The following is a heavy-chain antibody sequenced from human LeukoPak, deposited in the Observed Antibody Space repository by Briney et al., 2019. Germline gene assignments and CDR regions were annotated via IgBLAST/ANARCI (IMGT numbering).Heavy chain of an antibody. J-gene: IGHJ6*02. CDR2: ISDGGGIT. D-gene: IGHD5-12*01. V-gene: IGHV3-23*01. Sequence: PGGSLRLSCAASGFAFNSYAMSWVRQAPGKGLDWVSSISDGGGITYYADSVKGRFTISRDNSKNTLYLQMNSLRAEDTAVYYCAREIQLRGYSGYVGHYYYGMDVWGQGTTVTVSS. CDR3: AREIQLRGYSGYVGHYYYGMDV. CDR1: GFAFNSYA.